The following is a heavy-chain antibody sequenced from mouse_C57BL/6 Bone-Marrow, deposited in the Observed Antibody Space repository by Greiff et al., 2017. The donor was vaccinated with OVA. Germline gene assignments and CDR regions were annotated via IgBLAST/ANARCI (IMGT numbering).Heavy chain of an antibody. J-gene: IGHJ3*01. V-gene: IGHV1-76*01. CDR1: GYTFTDYY. CDR3: ARREAY. Sequence: VQLVESGAELVRPGASVKLSCKASGYTFTDYYINWVKQRPGQGLEWIARIYPGSGNTYYNEKFKGKATLTAEKSSSTAYMQLSSLTSEDAAVYFCARREAYWGRGTLVTVSA. CDR2: IYPGSGNT.